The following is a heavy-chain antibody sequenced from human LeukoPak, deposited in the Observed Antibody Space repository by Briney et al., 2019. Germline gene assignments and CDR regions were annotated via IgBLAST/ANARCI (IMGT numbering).Heavy chain of an antibody. J-gene: IGHJ4*02. CDR1: GGSFSGYY. D-gene: IGHD3-16*02. V-gene: IGHV4-34*01. CDR2: INHSGST. CDR3: AVRLNDYVWGSYQAFDY. Sequence: SETLSLTCAVYGGSFSGYYWSWIRQPPGKGLEWIGEINHSGSTNYNPSLKSRVTISVDTSKNQFSLKLSSVTAADTAVYYCAVRLNDYVWGSYQAFDYWGQGTLVTVSS.